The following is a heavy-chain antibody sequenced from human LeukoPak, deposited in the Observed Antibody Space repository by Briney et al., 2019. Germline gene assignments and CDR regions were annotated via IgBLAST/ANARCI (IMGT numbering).Heavy chain of an antibody. V-gene: IGHV4-39*07. J-gene: IGHJ4*02. CDR1: GGSISSSSYY. Sequence: SETLSLTCTVSGGSISSSSYYWGWIRQPPGKGLEWIGSIYYSGSTYYNPSLKSRVTISVDTSKNQFSLKLSSVTAADTAVYYCAREKVLRFLEWLPPREADYSDYWGQGTLVTVSS. D-gene: IGHD3-3*01. CDR3: AREKVLRFLEWLPPREADYSDY. CDR2: IYYSGST.